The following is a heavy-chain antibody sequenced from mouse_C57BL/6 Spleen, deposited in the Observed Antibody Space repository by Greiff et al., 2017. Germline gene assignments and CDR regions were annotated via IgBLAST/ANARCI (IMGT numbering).Heavy chain of an antibody. Sequence: QVQLQQPGAELVKPGASVKLSCKASGYTFTSYWMQWVKQRPGQGLEWIGEIDPSDSYTNYNQTFKGKATLTVDTSSSTAYMQLSSLTSEDSAVYYCARNYVNYDYFDYWGQGTTLTVSS. V-gene: IGHV1-50*01. D-gene: IGHD2-1*01. J-gene: IGHJ2*01. CDR3: ARNYVNYDYFDY. CDR2: IDPSDSYT. CDR1: GYTFTSYW.